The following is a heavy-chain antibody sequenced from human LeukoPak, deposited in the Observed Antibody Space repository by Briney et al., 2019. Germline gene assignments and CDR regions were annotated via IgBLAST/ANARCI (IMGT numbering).Heavy chain of an antibody. V-gene: IGHV3-30*18. D-gene: IGHD3-22*01. Sequence: PGGSLRLSCAASGFTFVHYGFHWVRQAPGKALEWVAFISYNGNKKYGDSVKGRFTISRANSKNTLYLQMNSLRAEDTAVYYFANETYYYDSSGYYGGTRFDYWGQGTLVTVSS. CDR1: GFTFVHYG. J-gene: IGHJ4*02. CDR2: ISYNGNKK. CDR3: ANETYYYDSSGYYGGTRFDY.